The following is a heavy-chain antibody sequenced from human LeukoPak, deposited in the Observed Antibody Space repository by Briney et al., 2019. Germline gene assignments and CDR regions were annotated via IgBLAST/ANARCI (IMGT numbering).Heavy chain of an antibody. V-gene: IGHV4-4*07. D-gene: IGHD6-13*01. CDR1: GGSISSFY. J-gene: IGHJ4*02. CDR3: ARGPGTWYYY. Sequence: SETLSLTCTVSGGSISSFYWNWFRQPAGKGLEFIGRIYTSGSTNYNPSLKSRVTISIDTSKNQFSLKLSSVTAADTALYYCARGPGTWYYYWGQGTLVTVSS. CDR2: IYTSGST.